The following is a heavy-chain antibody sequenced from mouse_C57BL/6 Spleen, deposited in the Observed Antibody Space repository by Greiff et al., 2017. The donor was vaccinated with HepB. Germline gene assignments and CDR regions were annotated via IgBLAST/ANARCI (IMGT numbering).Heavy chain of an antibody. CDR2: IDPENGDT. Sequence: EVKLMESGAELVRPGASVKLSCTASGFNIKDDYMHWVKQRPEQGLEWIGWIDPENGDTEYASKFQGKATITADTSSNTAYLQLSSLTSEDTAVYYCTLRSYFDYWGQGTTLTVSS. CDR1: GFNIKDDY. J-gene: IGHJ2*01. D-gene: IGHD1-1*01. CDR3: TLRSYFDY. V-gene: IGHV14-4*01.